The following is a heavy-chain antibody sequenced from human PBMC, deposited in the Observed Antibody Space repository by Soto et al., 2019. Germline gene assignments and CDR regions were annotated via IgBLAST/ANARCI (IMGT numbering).Heavy chain of an antibody. V-gene: IGHV6-1*01. J-gene: IGHJ4*02. D-gene: IGHD6-19*01. Sequence: LSLTCAISGDSVSSNTAAWNWIRSSPSRGLEWLGRTYYRSNWRHDYAVSVKSRVTVNPDTSKNHFSLQLNSVTPDDTAVYYCARGVAGSGFDLWGQGTLVTVSS. CDR1: GDSVSSNTAA. CDR2: TYYRSNWRH. CDR3: ARGVAGSGFDL.